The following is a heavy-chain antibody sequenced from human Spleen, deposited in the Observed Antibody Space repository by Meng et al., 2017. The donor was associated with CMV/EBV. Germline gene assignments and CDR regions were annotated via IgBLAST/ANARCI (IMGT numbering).Heavy chain of an antibody. V-gene: IGHV1-69*10. D-gene: IGHD3-16*01. CDR3: ARDDYPNPYGMDV. CDR2: IIPILGIA. J-gene: IGHJ6*02. Sequence: SVKVSCKASGYTFTSYYMHWVRQAPGQGLEWMGGIIPILGIANYAQKFQGRVTITADKSTSTAYMELSGLRSEDTAVYYCARDDYPNPYGMDVWGQGTTVTVSS. CDR1: GYTFTSYY.